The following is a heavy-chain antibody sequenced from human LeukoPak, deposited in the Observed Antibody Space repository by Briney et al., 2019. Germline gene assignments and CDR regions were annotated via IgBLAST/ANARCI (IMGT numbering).Heavy chain of an antibody. J-gene: IGHJ6*02. D-gene: IGHD2-21*01. CDR3: ARDPGHTPIRLYYGMDV. V-gene: IGHV4-34*01. CDR1: GGSFSGYY. CDR2: INHSGST. Sequence: SETLSLTCAVYGGSFSGYYWSWIRQPPGKGLEWIGEINHSGSTNYNPSLKSRVTISVDTSKNQFSLKLNSVTAADTAVYYCARDPGHTPIRLYYGMDVWGQGTTVTVSS.